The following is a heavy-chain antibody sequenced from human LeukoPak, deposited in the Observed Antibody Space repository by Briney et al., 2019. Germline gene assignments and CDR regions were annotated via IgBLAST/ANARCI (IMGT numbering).Heavy chain of an antibody. CDR1: GYTLTELS. V-gene: IGHV1-24*01. D-gene: IGHD3-10*01. J-gene: IGHJ4*02. Sequence: ASVKVSCKVSGYTLTELSMHWVRQAPGKGLEWMGGFDPEDGETVYAQKFQGRVTMTEDTSTDTAYMELSSLRSEDTAVYYCATSPGPGELFVYWGQETLVTVSS. CDR2: FDPEDGET. CDR3: ATSPGPGELFVY.